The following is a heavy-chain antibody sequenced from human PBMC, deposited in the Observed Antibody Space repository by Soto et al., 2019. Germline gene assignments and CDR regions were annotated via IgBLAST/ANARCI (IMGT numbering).Heavy chain of an antibody. D-gene: IGHD3-22*01. Sequence: SETLSLTCIVSDGSISGYFWSWIRQPPGKGLEWIGYIHDTETTNYNPSLKSRVTVSLDTSKNQLSLRLTSVTADDTAFYFCARATQSYYDTGGYYSYVHWGQGTQVTAPQ. V-gene: IGHV4-59*01. CDR3: ARATQSYYDTGGYYSYVH. CDR2: IHDTETT. J-gene: IGHJ4*02. CDR1: DGSISGYF.